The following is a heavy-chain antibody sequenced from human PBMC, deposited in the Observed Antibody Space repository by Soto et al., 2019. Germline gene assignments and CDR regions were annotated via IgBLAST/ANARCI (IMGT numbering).Heavy chain of an antibody. CDR3: AKAGARLGARYYLMEV. J-gene: IGHJ6*03. CDR1: GFTFSSYA. V-gene: IGHV3-23*01. CDR2: ISGNGYST. Sequence: EARLLESGGTFVQPGGSLRLSCAASGFTFSSYAILWVRQAPGQGLEWFSTISGNGYSTFYADSVEGRLTVSRDNSKSTLSLQMNSLRAEDTALYYWAKAGARLGARYYLMEVWSKVTTVTVSS.